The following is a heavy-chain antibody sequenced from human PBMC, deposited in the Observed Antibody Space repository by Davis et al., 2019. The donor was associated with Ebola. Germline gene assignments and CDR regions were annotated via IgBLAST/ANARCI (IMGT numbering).Heavy chain of an antibody. CDR1: GFTFSSYW. CDR2: INSDGSHT. J-gene: IGHJ5*02. D-gene: IGHD3-3*01. Sequence: PGGSLRLSCAASGFTFSSYWMHWVRQAPGTGLVWVSRINSDGSHTSYADSVKGRFTISRDNAKNTLYLQMNSLRAEDTAVYYRARVEGYYDFWSGYYTGWFDPWGQGTLVTVSS. CDR3: ARVEGYYDFWSGYYTGWFDP. V-gene: IGHV3-74*01.